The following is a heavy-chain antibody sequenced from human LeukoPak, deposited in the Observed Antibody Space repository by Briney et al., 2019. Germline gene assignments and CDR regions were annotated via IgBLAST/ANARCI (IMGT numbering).Heavy chain of an antibody. J-gene: IGHJ5*02. V-gene: IGHV4-39*07. CDR1: GVSVSSSDYY. CDR2: IYYNGNT. D-gene: IGHD3-10*01. Sequence: IPSETLSLTCTVSGVSVSSSDYYWGWIRQPPGKGLEWIGNIYYNGNTYYNPSLKSRVTISVDTSKNQFSLKLSSVTAADTAVYYCARGGASGSRLHWFDPWGQGTLVTVSS. CDR3: ARGGASGSRLHWFDP.